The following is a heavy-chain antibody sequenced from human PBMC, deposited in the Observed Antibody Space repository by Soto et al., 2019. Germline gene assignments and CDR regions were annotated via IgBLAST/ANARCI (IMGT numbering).Heavy chain of an antibody. D-gene: IGHD5-12*01. Sequence: GASVKVSCKSSGDSFNDYYIHWVRQAPGQGFEWMGWINPNGGVTKYAQKFQGWVGMTRDTSIRTVYMQLSRLRSDDTAVYYCARESGGATATLDYYYFYMDVWGTGTTVTVSS. V-gene: IGHV1-2*04. CDR3: ARESGGATATLDYYYFYMDV. CDR1: GDSFNDYY. J-gene: IGHJ6*03. CDR2: INPNGGVT.